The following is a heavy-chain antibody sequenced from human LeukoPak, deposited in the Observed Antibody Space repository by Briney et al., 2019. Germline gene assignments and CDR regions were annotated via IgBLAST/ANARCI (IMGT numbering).Heavy chain of an antibody. CDR3: AKDSSATGTTTLPDY. V-gene: IGHV3-9*03. D-gene: IGHD1-7*01. CDR1: GFTFDDYA. Sequence: GRSLRLSCAASGFTFDDYAMHWVRQAPGKGLEWVSGISWNSGSIGYADSVKGRFTISRDNAKNSLYLQMNSLRAEDMALYYCAKDSSATGTTTLPDYWGQGTLVTVSS. J-gene: IGHJ4*02. CDR2: ISWNSGSI.